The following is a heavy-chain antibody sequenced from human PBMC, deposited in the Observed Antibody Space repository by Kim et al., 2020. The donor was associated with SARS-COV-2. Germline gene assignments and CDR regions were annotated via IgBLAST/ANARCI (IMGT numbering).Heavy chain of an antibody. CDR2: IYYSGST. CDR3: AVRPPASSGKRGPNWFDP. V-gene: IGHV4-39*07. D-gene: IGHD3-10*01. Sequence: SETLSLTCTVSGGSISSSSYYWGWIRQPPGKGLEWIGSIYYSGSTYYNPSLKSRVTISVDTSKNQFSLKLSSVTAADTAVYYCAVRPPASSGKRGPNWFDPWGQGTLVTVSS. CDR1: GGSISSSSYY. J-gene: IGHJ5*02.